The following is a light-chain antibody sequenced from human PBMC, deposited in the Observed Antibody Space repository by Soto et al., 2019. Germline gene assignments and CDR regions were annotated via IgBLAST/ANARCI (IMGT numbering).Light chain of an antibody. V-gene: IGKV1-33*01. CDR1: QDITND. CDR2: ESS. J-gene: IGKJ4*01. CDR3: QHYDNVPLT. Sequence: DIQMTQSPSSLSASVGDRVTITCQASQDITNDLNWYQQKPGKAPTVLIYESSNLETGVPSRFSGSGSGTDITVTISSLQPEDIATDFCQHYDNVPLTFGGGTKVEIK.